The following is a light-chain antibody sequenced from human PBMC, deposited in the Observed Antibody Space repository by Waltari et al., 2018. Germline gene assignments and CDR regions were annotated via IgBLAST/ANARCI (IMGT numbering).Light chain of an antibody. Sequence: EIVLTQSTGTLSLSTGQRSTLSCRASQSVGKYLAWYQQKPGQAPRLLIYETYRRATGTPDRFTGSGSGTDFSLTISRLEPEDFAVYYCQKYESLPATFGQGTTVEIK. V-gene: IGKV3-20*01. CDR2: ETY. J-gene: IGKJ1*01. CDR1: QSVGKY. CDR3: QKYESLPAT.